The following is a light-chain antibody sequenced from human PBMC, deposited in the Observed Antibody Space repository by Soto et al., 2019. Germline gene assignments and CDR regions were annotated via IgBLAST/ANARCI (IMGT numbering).Light chain of an antibody. V-gene: IGLV2-14*01. CDR3: SSYTSSSTRV. J-gene: IGLJ1*01. Sequence: QSVLTQPASVSGSPGQSITISCTGTSSDVGGYNYDSWYQQHPGKAPKLMIYDVGNRPSGVSNRFSGSKSGNTASLSISGLQAEDEADYYCSSYTSSSTRVFGTGTKVTVL. CDR2: DVG. CDR1: SSDVGGYNY.